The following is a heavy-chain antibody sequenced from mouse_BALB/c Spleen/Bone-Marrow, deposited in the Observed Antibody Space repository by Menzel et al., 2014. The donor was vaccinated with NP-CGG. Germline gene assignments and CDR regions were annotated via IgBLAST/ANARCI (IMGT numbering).Heavy chain of an antibody. V-gene: IGHV5-9-3*01. CDR1: GFTFSTYA. Sequence: EVKLEESGGGLAKPGGSLQLSCAASGFTFSTYAMSWVRQTPEKRLEWVATISSSGSYTYYPDSVKGRFTISRGNAKNTLYLQMSSLRSEDTAMFYCSRLRMITTYFDVWGAGTTVTVSS. D-gene: IGHD2-4*01. CDR2: ISSSGSYT. J-gene: IGHJ1*01. CDR3: SRLRMITTYFDV.